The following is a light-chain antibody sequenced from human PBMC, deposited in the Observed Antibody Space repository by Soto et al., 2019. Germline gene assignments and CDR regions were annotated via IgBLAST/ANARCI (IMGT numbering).Light chain of an antibody. V-gene: IGKV3-20*01. CDR1: QSVSSSY. J-gene: IGKJ3*01. CDR3: QQYGSSPPIT. CDR2: GAS. Sequence: EIVLTQSPGTLSLSPGERATLSCRASQSVSSSYLAWYQQKPGQAPRLLIHGASSRATGIPDRFSGSGSGTGFTLTISRLEPEDFAVYYCQQYGSSPPITFGPGTKVDIK.